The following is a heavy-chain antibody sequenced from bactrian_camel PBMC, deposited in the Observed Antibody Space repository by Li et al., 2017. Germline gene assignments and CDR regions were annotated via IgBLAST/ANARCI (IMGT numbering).Heavy chain of an antibody. CDR3: AADRAGVACRSTRGDNY. V-gene: IGHV3S31*01. Sequence: LVESGGGSVQVGGSLTLSCVASGDTIGRYCMGWFRQIPDREREGVAAINRASGGPYYTDSVKGRFTISHDNSKNTLYLLMDSLKHEDTAMDYCAADRAGVACRSTRGDNYWGQGTQVTVSS. D-gene: IGHD3*01. J-gene: IGHJ4*01. CDR1: GDTIGRYC. CDR2: INRASGGP.